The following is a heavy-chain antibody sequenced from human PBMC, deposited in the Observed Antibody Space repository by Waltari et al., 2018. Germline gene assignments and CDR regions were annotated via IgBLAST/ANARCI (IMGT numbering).Heavy chain of an antibody. J-gene: IGHJ4*02. CDR2: IYYSGST. V-gene: IGHV4-39*07. CDR3: ARKDVGYGEYFDY. CDR1: GGSISSSSYY. D-gene: IGHD4-17*01. Sequence: QLQLQESGPGLVKPSETLSLTCTVSGGSISSSSYYLGWIRQPPGKGLEWIGSIYYSGSTYYNPSLKSRVTISVDTSKNQFSLKLSSVTAADTAVYYCARKDVGYGEYFDYWGQGTLVTVSS.